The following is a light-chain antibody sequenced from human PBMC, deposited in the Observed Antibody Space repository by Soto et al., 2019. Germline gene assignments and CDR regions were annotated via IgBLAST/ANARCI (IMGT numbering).Light chain of an antibody. J-gene: IGKJ1*01. CDR2: GTS. CDR1: QSVSSRH. Sequence: EIVVTQSPGTLSLSPGERATLSCRASQSVSSRHLAWYQQKPGQAPRLLIYGTSNRATGIPARFSGTGSGTEFTLTISSLQSEDFALYYCQQYNDWPLTFGQGTKVDIK. CDR3: QQYNDWPLT. V-gene: IGKV3-15*01.